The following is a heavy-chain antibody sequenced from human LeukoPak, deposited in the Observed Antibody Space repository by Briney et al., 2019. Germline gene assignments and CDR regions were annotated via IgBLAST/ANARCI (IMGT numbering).Heavy chain of an antibody. CDR1: GFTFDDYA. V-gene: IGHV3-43*02. D-gene: IGHD4-17*01. J-gene: IGHJ3*02. Sequence: GGSLRLSCAASGFTFDDYAMHWVRQAPGKGLDWVSLINGDGATTYYADSVKGRFTISRDNKKNFLYLQMNTLGTEDTALFYCAKDLSTVFDALNIWGQGTLVTVSS. CDR2: INGDGATT. CDR3: AKDLSTVFDALNI.